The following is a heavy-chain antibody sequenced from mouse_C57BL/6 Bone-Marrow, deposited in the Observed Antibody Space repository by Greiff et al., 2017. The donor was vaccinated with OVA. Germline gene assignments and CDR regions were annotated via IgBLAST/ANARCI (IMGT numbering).Heavy chain of an antibody. CDR3: ARSGESAGYFDV. CDR2: IYPGSGST. J-gene: IGHJ1*03. V-gene: IGHV1-55*01. CDR1: GYTFTSYW. Sequence: QVQLQQSGAELVKPGASVKMSCKASGYTFTSYWITWVKQRPGQGLEWIGDIYPGSGSTNYNEKFKSKATLTVDTSSSTAYMQLSSLTSEDSAVYYCARSGESAGYFDVWGTGTTVTVSS.